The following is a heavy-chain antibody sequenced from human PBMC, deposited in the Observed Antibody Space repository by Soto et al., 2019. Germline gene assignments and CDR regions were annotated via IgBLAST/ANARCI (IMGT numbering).Heavy chain of an antibody. CDR3: ARERVSNYGSGRDYYYGMDV. CDR1: GGTFSSYA. Sequence: QVQLVQSGAEVKKPGSSVKVSCKASGGTFSSYAISWVRQAPGQGLEWMGGIIPIFGTANYAQKFQGRVTITAEESTSTAYMELSSLRSEDTAVYYCARERVSNYGSGRDYYYGMDVWGQGTTVTVSS. D-gene: IGHD3-10*01. J-gene: IGHJ6*02. CDR2: IIPIFGTA. V-gene: IGHV1-69*01.